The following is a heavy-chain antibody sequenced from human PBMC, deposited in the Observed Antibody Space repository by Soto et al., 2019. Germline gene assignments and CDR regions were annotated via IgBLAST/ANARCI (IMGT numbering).Heavy chain of an antibody. V-gene: IGHV3-33*01. CDR3: ARGGRILITFGGVMNDGFDV. D-gene: IGHD3-16*01. Sequence: QVQLVESGGGVVQPGRSLRLSCAASGFTFSSYGMHWVRQAPGKGLEWVAVIWYDGSNKYYADSVKGRFTISRDNSKNTLYLQMNSLRAEDTAVYYCARGGRILITFGGVMNDGFDVWGQGTMVTVSS. CDR2: IWYDGSNK. J-gene: IGHJ3*01. CDR1: GFTFSSYG.